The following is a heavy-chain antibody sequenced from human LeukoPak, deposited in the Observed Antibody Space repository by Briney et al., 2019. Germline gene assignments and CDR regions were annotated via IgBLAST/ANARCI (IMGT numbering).Heavy chain of an antibody. D-gene: IGHD6-19*01. CDR2: ISGGGERT. CDR1: GIVFSNTA. J-gene: IGHJ5*02. CDR3: GKDGGQYSSGPEFDP. V-gene: IGHV3-23*01. Sequence: GGSLGLSCAASGIVFSNTAMNWARQSPGRGLEWVSAISGGGERTFYADSVNGRFTVSRDNSKNMVYLQMNRPRADDTAIYYCGKDGGQYSSGPEFDPRGQGALVTVSS.